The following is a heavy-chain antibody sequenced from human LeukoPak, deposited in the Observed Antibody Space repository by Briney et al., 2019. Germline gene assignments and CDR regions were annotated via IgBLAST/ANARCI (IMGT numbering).Heavy chain of an antibody. CDR3: ARAGYCSSTSCYNAYYYGMDV. J-gene: IGHJ6*02. CDR2: ISYDGSNK. V-gene: IGHV3-30-3*01. D-gene: IGHD2-2*02. Sequence: GGSLRLSCAASGFTFSSYAMHWVRQAPGKGLEWVAVISYDGSNKYYADSVKDRFTISRDNSKNTLYLQMNSLRAEDTAVYCCARAGYCSSTSCYNAYYYGMDVWGQGTTVTVSS. CDR1: GFTFSSYA.